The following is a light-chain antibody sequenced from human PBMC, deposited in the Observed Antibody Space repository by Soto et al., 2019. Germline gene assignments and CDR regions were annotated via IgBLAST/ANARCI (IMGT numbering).Light chain of an antibody. J-gene: IGKJ2*02. CDR2: DAS. V-gene: IGKV1-5*01. CDR1: QSIGSS. Sequence: DIQMTQSPSTLSASVGDRVTITCRASQSIGSSLAWYQQKPGKGPKLLIYDASTLESGVPSRFSGSGFGTDFALTISRQPHDDAATFCCQQYNSYGTFGQGTKLEIK. CDR3: QQYNSYGT.